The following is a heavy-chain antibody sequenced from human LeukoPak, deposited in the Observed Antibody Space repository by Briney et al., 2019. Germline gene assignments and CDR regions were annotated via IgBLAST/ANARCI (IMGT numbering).Heavy chain of an antibody. CDR2: ISDGGSTT. D-gene: IGHD3-22*01. CDR1: GFTFSSYW. Sequence: GGSLRLSCAASGFTFSSYWMHWVRQAPGKGLVWVSRISDGGSTTTYADSVKGRFTISRDNAKNTLYLQMNGLRAEDTAAYYCSRSAYYDGSGNYYDYWGQGTLVTVSS. J-gene: IGHJ4*02. V-gene: IGHV3-74*01. CDR3: SRSAYYDGSGNYYDY.